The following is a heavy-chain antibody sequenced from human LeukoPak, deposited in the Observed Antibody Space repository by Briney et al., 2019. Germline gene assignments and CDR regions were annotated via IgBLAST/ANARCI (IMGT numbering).Heavy chain of an antibody. J-gene: IGHJ5*02. CDR3: ARGGIVVVPAATENWFDP. CDR2: MNPNSGNT. D-gene: IGHD2-2*01. CDR1: GYTFTSYD. Sequence: GASAKVSCKASGYTFTSYDINWVRQATGQGLEWMGWMNPNSGNTGYAQKFQGRVTITADKSTSTAYMELSSLRSEDTAVYYCARGGIVVVPAATENWFDPWGQGTLVTVSS. V-gene: IGHV1-8*01.